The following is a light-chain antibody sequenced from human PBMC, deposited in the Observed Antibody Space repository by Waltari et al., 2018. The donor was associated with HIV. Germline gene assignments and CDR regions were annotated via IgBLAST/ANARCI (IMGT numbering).Light chain of an antibody. CDR2: ATS. CDR3: QQASTLPLT. J-gene: IGKJ4*01. CDR1: QSIGRW. V-gene: IGKV1-12*01. Sequence: TQSPSSVSASVGDRVTITCRASQSIGRWLVWYQQTPGKAPKLLIYATSTLQPGVPSRFSGSGSGTTFALTITSLQPEDFATYYCQQASTLPLTFGGGTKVEIK.